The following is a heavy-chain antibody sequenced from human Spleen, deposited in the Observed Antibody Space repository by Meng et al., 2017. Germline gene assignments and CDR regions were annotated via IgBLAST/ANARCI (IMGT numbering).Heavy chain of an antibody. V-gene: IGHV3-30*04. CDR2: ISYDGSNK. J-gene: IGHJ4*02. Sequence: GESLKISCAASGFTFSSYAMHWVRQAPGKGLEWVAVISYDGSNKYYADSVKGRFTISRDNAKNSLYLQTNSLRAEDTAVYYCARYRGGDYWGQGTLVTVSS. D-gene: IGHD1-14*01. CDR3: ARYRGGDY. CDR1: GFTFSSYA.